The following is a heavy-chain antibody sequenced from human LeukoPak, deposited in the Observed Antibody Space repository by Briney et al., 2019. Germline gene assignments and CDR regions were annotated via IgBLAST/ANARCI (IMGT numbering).Heavy chain of an antibody. CDR1: GYTFTGYY. V-gene: IGHV1-2*02. CDR2: INPNSGGT. D-gene: IGHD2-2*01. Sequence: GASVKVSCKASGYTFTGYYMHWVRQAPGQGLEWMGWINPNSGGTNYAQKFQGRVTMTRDTSISTAYMELSRLRSDDTAVYYCARDRVVPAAYNWFDPWCQGTLVTVSS. J-gene: IGHJ5*02. CDR3: ARDRVVPAAYNWFDP.